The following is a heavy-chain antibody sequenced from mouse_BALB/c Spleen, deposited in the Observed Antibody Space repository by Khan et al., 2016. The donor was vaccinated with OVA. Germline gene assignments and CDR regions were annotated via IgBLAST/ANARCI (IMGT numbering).Heavy chain of an antibody. J-gene: IGHJ2*01. V-gene: IGHV1-69*02. Sequence: QVQLQQSGAELVRPGASVKLSCKASGYTFTNYWINWVKQRPGQGLEWIGNIYPSDSYTNYNQNFKDRATLTVDKSSRTAYMQLSSPTSEDSAVFYCTRGGGYFDYWGQGTTLTVSS. CDR1: GYTFTNYW. CDR2: IYPSDSYT. CDR3: TRGGGYFDY.